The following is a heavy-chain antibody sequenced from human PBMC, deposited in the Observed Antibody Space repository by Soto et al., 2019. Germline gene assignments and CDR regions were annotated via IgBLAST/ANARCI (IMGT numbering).Heavy chain of an antibody. CDR3: EREMDTAMDTAYDYGMDV. V-gene: IGHV4-31*03. CDR1: GGSISSGGYY. Sequence: QVQLQESGPGLVKPSQTLSLTCTVSGGSISSGGYYWSWIRQHPGKGLEWTGYIYYSGSTYYNPSLMSRVTISVDTSKNQFSLKLSSVTAADTAVYYCEREMDTAMDTAYDYGMDVWGQGTTVTVSS. CDR2: IYYSGST. D-gene: IGHD5-18*01. J-gene: IGHJ6*02.